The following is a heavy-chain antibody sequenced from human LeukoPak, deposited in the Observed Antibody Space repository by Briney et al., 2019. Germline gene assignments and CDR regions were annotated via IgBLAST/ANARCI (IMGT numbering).Heavy chain of an antibody. J-gene: IGHJ3*02. CDR1: GFTVSSNY. D-gene: IGHD3-9*01. CDR3: AGGGGSDWFQGNGAFDI. Sequence: GGSLRLSCAASGFTVSSNYMSWVRQAPGKGLEWVSVIYSGGSTYYADSVKGRFTISRDNSKNTLYLQMNNLRAEDTAVYYCAGGGGSDWFQGNGAFDIWGQGTMVTVSS. CDR2: IYSGGST. V-gene: IGHV3-53*01.